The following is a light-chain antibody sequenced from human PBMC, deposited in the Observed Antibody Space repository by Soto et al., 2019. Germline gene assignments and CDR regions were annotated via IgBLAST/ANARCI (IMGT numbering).Light chain of an antibody. CDR3: AAWDDSLYGVV. V-gene: IGLV1-44*01. CDR1: SSNIGSNT. CDR2: SNN. Sequence: QAVVTQPPSASGTPGQRVTISCSGSSSNIGSNTVNWYQQLPGTAPKLLIYSNNQRPSGVPDRFSGSKSGTSASLAISGLQSEDEADYYCAAWDDSLYGVVFGGGTKVTVL. J-gene: IGLJ2*01.